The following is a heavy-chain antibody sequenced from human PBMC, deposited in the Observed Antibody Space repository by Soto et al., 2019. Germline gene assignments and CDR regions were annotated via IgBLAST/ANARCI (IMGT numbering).Heavy chain of an antibody. D-gene: IGHD3-3*01. CDR2: IYYSGST. J-gene: IGHJ6*02. CDR3: ARGGGEDYDFWSGYRPHYYGMDV. Sequence: SETLSLTCTVSGGSISSYYWSWIRQPPGKGLEWIGYIYYSGSTNYNPSLKSRVTISVDTSKNQFSLKLSSVTAADTAVYYCARGGGEDYDFWSGYRPHYYGMDVWGQGTTVTVSS. V-gene: IGHV4-59*01. CDR1: GGSISSYY.